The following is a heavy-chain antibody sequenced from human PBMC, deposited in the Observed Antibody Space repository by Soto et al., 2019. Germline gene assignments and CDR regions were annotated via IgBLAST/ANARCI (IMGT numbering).Heavy chain of an antibody. Sequence: GGSLRLSCAASGFTFSSYSMNWVRQAPGKGLEWVSSISSSSSYIYYADSVKGRFTISRDNAKNSLYLQMNSLRAEDTAVYYCARAGSTRLHNVFDYWGQGTLVTVSS. J-gene: IGHJ4*02. D-gene: IGHD2-2*01. CDR3: ARAGSTRLHNVFDY. CDR2: ISSSSSYI. CDR1: GFTFSSYS. V-gene: IGHV3-21*01.